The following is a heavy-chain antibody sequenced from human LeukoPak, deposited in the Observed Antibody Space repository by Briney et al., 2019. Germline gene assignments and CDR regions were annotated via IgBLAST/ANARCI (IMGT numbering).Heavy chain of an antibody. J-gene: IGHJ4*02. CDR1: GGSISSYY. V-gene: IGHV4-4*07. CDR3: ARDGYNSGFDY. Sequence: SETLSLTCTVSGGSISSYYWSWIRQPAGKGLEWIGRIYTSGSTNYNPSLKSRVTMSIDTSKNQFSLKLTSVIAADTAVYYCARDGYNSGFDYWGQGTLVTVSS. CDR2: IYTSGST. D-gene: IGHD6-19*01.